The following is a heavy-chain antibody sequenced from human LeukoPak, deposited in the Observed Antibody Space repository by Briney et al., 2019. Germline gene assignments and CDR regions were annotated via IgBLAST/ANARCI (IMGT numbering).Heavy chain of an antibody. D-gene: IGHD3-22*01. CDR3: ARRWYYYDSSGYYRYYYFDY. Sequence: ASVKVSCKASGYTFTRYYMHWVRQAPGQGLEWMGIINPSGGSTSYAQKFQGRVTMTRDMSTSTVYMELSSLRSEDTAVYYCARRWYYYDSSGYYRYYYFDYWGQGTLVTVSS. J-gene: IGHJ4*02. CDR1: GYTFTRYY. CDR2: INPSGGST. V-gene: IGHV1-46*01.